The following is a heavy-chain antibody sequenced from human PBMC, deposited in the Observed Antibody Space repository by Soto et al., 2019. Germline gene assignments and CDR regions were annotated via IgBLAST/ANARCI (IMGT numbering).Heavy chain of an antibody. Sequence: EVQLVESGGGLVQPGGSLRLSCAASGFTFSSYWMHWVRQAPGKGLVWVSRINSDGSSTSYADSVKGRFTISRDNAKNTLYLQMKSLRAEDTAVYYCGRVYCSGGSCYRLDYWGQGTLVTVSS. V-gene: IGHV3-74*01. D-gene: IGHD2-15*01. CDR2: INSDGSST. CDR3: GRVYCSGGSCYRLDY. J-gene: IGHJ4*02. CDR1: GFTFSSYW.